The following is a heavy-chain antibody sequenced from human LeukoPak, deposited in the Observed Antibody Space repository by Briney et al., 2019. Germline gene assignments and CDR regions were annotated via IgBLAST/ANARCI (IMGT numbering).Heavy chain of an antibody. D-gene: IGHD4-23*01. CDR1: GGSISSSSYY. CDR3: AGVVVTFTYYYYMAA. CDR2: IYYSGST. V-gene: IGHV4-39*01. J-gene: IGHJ6*03. Sequence: PSETLSLTCTVSGGSISSSSYYWGWIRQPPGKGLEWIGSIYYSGSTYYNPSLKSRVTISVDTSKNPFSLKLSSVTAADTAVYYCAGVVVTFTYYYYMAAWVKGNTVTVPS.